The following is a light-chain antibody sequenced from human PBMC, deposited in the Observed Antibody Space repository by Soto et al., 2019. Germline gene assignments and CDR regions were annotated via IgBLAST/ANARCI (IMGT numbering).Light chain of an antibody. J-gene: IGLJ2*01. CDR3: QSYDSSLSGVV. CDR2: GNF. CDR1: SSSIGAGYD. Sequence: QSVLTQPPSVSGAPGQRVTISCAGGSSSIGAGYDVHWYQQLPGTAPKLLSYGNFNRPSGIPDRFSGSKSGTSASLAITGLQAGDEADYYCQSYDSSLSGVVFGGGTKVTVL. V-gene: IGLV1-40*01.